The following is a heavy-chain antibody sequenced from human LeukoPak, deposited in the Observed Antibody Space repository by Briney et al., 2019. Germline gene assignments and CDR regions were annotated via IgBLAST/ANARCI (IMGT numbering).Heavy chain of an antibody. CDR3: AKEGYRYGSVVDY. J-gene: IGHJ4*02. Sequence: ASVKVSCKASGGTFSSYTISWVRQAPGQGLEWMGRIIPILGIANYAQKFQGRVTITADKSTSTAYMELSSLRAEDTAIYYRAKEGYRYGSVVDYWGQGTLVTVSS. D-gene: IGHD5-18*01. CDR1: GGTFSSYT. V-gene: IGHV1-69*04. CDR2: IIPILGIA.